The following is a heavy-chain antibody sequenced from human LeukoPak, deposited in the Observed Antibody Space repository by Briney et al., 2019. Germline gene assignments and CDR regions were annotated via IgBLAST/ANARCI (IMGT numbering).Heavy chain of an antibody. J-gene: IGHJ6*02. CDR1: GGSISSGGYY. D-gene: IGHD6-19*01. Sequence: PSETLSLTCTVSGGSISSGGYYWSWIRQHPGKGLEWIGYIYYSGSTYYNPSLKSRVTISVDTSKNQFSLKLSSVTAADTAVYYCARHSYSSGWTNNYYYYGMDVWGQGTTVTVSS. V-gene: IGHV4-39*01. CDR3: ARHSYSSGWTNNYYYYGMDV. CDR2: IYYSGST.